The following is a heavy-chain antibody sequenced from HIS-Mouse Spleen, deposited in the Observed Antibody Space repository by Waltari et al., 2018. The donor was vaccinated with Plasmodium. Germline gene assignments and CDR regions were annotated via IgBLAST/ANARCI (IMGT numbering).Heavy chain of an antibody. Sequence: QLQLQESGPGLVKPSETPSLHCTVSGCSLNSISYYWGWIRQPPGKGLERIGSSYYSGSTYYNPSLKSRVTISVDTSKNQFSLKLSSVTAADTAVYYCARRGGSYYYFDYWGQGTLVTVSS. J-gene: IGHJ4*02. CDR2: SYYSGST. D-gene: IGHD1-26*01. CDR1: GCSLNSISYY. V-gene: IGHV4-39*01. CDR3: ARRGGSYYYFDY.